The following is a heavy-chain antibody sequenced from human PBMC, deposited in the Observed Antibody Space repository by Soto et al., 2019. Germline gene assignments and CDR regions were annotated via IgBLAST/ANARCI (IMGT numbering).Heavy chain of an antibody. J-gene: IGHJ4*02. V-gene: IGHV3-33*01. CDR3: ARDRANIAVAGTTYYFDY. CDR1: GFPFSSYG. Sequence: GSLRLSCEASGFPFSSYGMHWVRQAPGKGLEWVAVIWYDGSNKYYADSVKGRFTISRDNSKNTLYLQMNSLRAEDTAVYYCARDRANIAVAGTTYYFDYWGQGTLVTVSS. CDR2: IWYDGSNK. D-gene: IGHD6-19*01.